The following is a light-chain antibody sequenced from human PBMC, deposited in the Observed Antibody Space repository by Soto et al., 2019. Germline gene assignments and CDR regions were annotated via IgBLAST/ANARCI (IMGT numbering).Light chain of an antibody. Sequence: EIVLTQSPATLSLSPGEGATISCRASQSVSSYLAWYQQKPGQAPRLLMYDASTRATGIPARFSGSGSGTDFTLTISSLEPEDFAVYYCQQRSNWPLTFGGGTKVEIK. CDR1: QSVSSY. CDR2: DAS. J-gene: IGKJ4*01. V-gene: IGKV3-11*01. CDR3: QQRSNWPLT.